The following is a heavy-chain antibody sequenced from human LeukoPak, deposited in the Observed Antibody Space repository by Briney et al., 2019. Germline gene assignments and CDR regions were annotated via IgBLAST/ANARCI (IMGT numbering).Heavy chain of an antibody. J-gene: IGHJ4*02. CDR2: IYYSGST. Sequence: PSETLSLTCTVSGGSLSSYYWSWIRQPPGKGLEWIGYIYYSGSTNYNPSLKSGVTLSVDTSKNQFSLKLSSETAADTAVYYCASDQYYYDISGANSYWGQGALVTVSS. D-gene: IGHD3-22*01. CDR1: GGSLSSYY. CDR3: ASDQYYYDISGANSY. V-gene: IGHV4-59*01.